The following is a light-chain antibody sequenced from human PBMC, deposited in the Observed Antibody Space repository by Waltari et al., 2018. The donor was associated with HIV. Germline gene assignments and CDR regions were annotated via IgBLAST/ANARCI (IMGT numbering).Light chain of an antibody. J-gene: IGLJ3*02. CDR2: SNN. CDR3: AVWDDSVSAWV. CDR1: SSNTGCPE. V-gene: IGLV1-47*01. Sequence: HSVVTPTPSVSGTPGQRVTFPSSVSSSNTGCPEVDWYQHFTATTSKVHINSNNRRPSAVPDRCSGSKSGTSASLAISGLRSEDEADYYCAVWDDSVSAWVFGGGTKLTVL.